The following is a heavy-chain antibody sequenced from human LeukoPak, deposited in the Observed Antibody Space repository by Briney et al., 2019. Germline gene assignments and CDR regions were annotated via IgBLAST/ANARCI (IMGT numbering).Heavy chain of an antibody. CDR3: ARDPSSSWHHFAVLPFDY. CDR1: GFTFSSYA. V-gene: IGHV3-30-3*01. D-gene: IGHD6-13*01. Sequence: GGSLRLSWAASGFTFSSYAMHWVRQAPGKGLEWVAVISYDGSNKYYADSVKGRFTISRDNSKNTLYLQMNSLRAEDTAVYYCARDPSSSWHHFAVLPFDYWGQGTLVTVSS. CDR2: ISYDGSNK. J-gene: IGHJ4*02.